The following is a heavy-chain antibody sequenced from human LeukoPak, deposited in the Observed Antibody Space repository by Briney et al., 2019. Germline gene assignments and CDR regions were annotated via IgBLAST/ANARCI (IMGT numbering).Heavy chain of an antibody. CDR2: IYYSGST. J-gene: IGHJ5*02. Sequence: SETLSLTCTVSGGSISSYYWSWIRQPPGKGLEWIGYIYYSGSTNYNPSLKSRVTISVDTSKNQFSLKLSSVTAADTAVYYCARVPCSSTSCYVPWFDPWGQGTLVTVSS. CDR3: ARVPCSSTSCYVPWFDP. V-gene: IGHV4-59*12. CDR1: GGSISSYY. D-gene: IGHD2-2*01.